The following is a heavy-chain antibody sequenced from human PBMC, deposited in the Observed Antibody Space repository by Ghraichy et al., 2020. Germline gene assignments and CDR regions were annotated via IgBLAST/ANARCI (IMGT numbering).Heavy chain of an antibody. CDR3: ARAMVRGVIDY. CDR1: GGSISSYY. Sequence: SETLSLTCIVSGGSISSYYWSWIRQPPGKGLEWIGYIYYSGSTNYNPSLKSRVTISVDTSKNQFSLKLSSVTAADTAVYYCARAMVRGVIDYWGQGTLVTVSS. V-gene: IGHV4-59*08. CDR2: IYYSGST. D-gene: IGHD3-10*01. J-gene: IGHJ4*02.